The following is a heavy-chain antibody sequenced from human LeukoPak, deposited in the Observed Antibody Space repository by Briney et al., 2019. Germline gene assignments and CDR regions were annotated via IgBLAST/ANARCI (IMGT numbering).Heavy chain of an antibody. CDR1: GYTFTSYG. D-gene: IGHD4-23*01. CDR2: ISAYNGNT. J-gene: IGHJ4*02. CDR3: ARYDPDYGGNSSFDY. Sequence: GASVKVSCKASGYTFTSYGISWVPQAPGQGLEWMGWISAYNGNTNYAQKLQGRVTMTTDTSTTTAYMELRSLRADDTAVYYCARYDPDYGGNSSFDYWGQGTLVTVSS. V-gene: IGHV1-18*01.